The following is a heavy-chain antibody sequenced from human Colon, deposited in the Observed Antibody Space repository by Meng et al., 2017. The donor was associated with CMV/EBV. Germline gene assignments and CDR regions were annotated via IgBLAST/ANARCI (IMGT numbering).Heavy chain of an antibody. J-gene: IGHJ6*02. D-gene: IGHD2-8*01. Sequence: GGSLRLSCAASGFTFSSYAMSWVRQAPGKGLEWVSAISGSGGSTYYADSVKGRFTISRDNSKNTLYLQMNSLRAEDTAVYYCAKDSYCTNGVCYTSYYYGMDVWGQGTTVTVSS. V-gene: IGHV3-23*01. CDR2: ISGSGGST. CDR3: AKDSYCTNGVCYTSYYYGMDV. CDR1: GFTFSSYA.